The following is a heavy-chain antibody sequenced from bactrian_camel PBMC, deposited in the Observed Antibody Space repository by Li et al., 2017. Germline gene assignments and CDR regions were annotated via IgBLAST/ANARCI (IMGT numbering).Heavy chain of an antibody. J-gene: IGHJ4*01. CDR1: GFTFSSYA. CDR2: IDRSSSNT. D-gene: IGHD2*01. V-gene: IGHV3S40*01. CDR3: APTPRPPPYIRNSRGSPTCEVPNC. Sequence: VQLVESGGGTVQPGGSLRLSCGVSGFTFSSYAMSWVRQAPGKGLEWVSGIDRSSSNTYYGDSVKGRFTISEDSSENTVAPEMTSLKPDDTARYYCAPTPRPPPYIRNSRGSPTCEVPNCWGQGTQVTVS.